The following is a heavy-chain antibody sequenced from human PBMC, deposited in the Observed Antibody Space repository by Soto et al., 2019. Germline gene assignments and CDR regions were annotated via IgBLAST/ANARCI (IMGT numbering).Heavy chain of an antibody. D-gene: IGHD6-13*01. J-gene: IGHJ6*02. CDR3: ARDLSSSWLTFHYYGMDV. CDR1: GFTFSSYA. V-gene: IGHV3-30-3*01. CDR2: ISYDGSNK. Sequence: GGSLRRSCAASGFTFSSYAMHWVRQAPGKGLEGVAVISYDGSNKYYADSVKGRFTISRDNSKNTLYLQMNSLRAEDTAVYYCARDLSSSWLTFHYYGMDVWGQGTTVTVSS.